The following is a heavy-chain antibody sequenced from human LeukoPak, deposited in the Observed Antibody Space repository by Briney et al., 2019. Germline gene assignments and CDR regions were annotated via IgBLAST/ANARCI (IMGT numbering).Heavy chain of an antibody. CDR2: IKQDGSEK. CDR3: ARGIDRGFGSGFDP. CDR1: GFTFSSYA. J-gene: IGHJ5*02. V-gene: IGHV3-7*01. D-gene: IGHD3-10*01. Sequence: PGGSLRLSCAASGFTFSSYAMSWVRQAPGKGLEWVANIKQDGSEKYYVDSVKGRFTISRDNAKNSLYLQMNSLRAEDTAVYYCARGIDRGFGSGFDPWGQGTLVTVSS.